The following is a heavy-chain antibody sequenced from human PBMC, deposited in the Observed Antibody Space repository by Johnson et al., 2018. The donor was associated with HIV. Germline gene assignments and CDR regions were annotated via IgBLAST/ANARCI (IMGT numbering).Heavy chain of an antibody. Sequence: VQLVESGGGVVQPGRSLRLSCAASGFTFSSYAMHWVRQAPGKGLEWVAVISYDGSEKYYADSVKGRFIISRDNSKNTLYLQMNSLRAEDTAVYYCARDGTRYYYDSSGSRGTFDIWGQGTMVTVSS. CDR1: GFTFSSYA. CDR2: ISYDGSEK. D-gene: IGHD3-22*01. V-gene: IGHV3-30*04. J-gene: IGHJ3*02. CDR3: ARDGTRYYYDSSGSRGTFDI.